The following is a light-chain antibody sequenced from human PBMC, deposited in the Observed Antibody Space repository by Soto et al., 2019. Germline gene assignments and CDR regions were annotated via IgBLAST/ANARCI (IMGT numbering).Light chain of an antibody. V-gene: IGLV1-47*01. CDR1: SSNIGSNF. J-gene: IGLJ2*01. Sequence: QAVVTQPPSASGTPGQRVNISCSGSSSNIGSNFVYWYQQLPGTAPKLLIYRNNQRPSGVPDRFSGSKSGTSASLAISGLRSEDEADYYCAAWDDSLSGLFGGGTKVTVL. CDR3: AAWDDSLSGL. CDR2: RNN.